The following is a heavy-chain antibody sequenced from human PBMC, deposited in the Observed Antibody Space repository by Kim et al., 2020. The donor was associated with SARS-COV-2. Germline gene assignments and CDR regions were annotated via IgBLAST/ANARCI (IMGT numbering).Heavy chain of an antibody. D-gene: IGHD3-22*01. Sequence: YSPSLKNRLTITKDTSKNQVILTMTNMDPVDTATYYCAHVHYYDTGGLDVWGQGTTVTVSS. J-gene: IGHJ6*02. V-gene: IGHV2-5*01. CDR3: AHVHYYDTGGLDV.